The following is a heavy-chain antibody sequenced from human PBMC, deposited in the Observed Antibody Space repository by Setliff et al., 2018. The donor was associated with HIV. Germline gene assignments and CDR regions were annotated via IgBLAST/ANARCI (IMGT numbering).Heavy chain of an antibody. CDR1: GGSFSGYC. V-gene: IGHV4-34*01. J-gene: IGHJ6*02. CDR2: INHSGRT. D-gene: IGHD3-22*01. CDR3: ARDRWYRRYYDSSGYVYGMDV. Sequence: PSETLSLTCAVYGGSFSGYCWSWIRQPPGKGLEWIGEINHSGRTKYNPSLKSRVTTSVDTTKNQFSLRLRSVTAAYTAVYYCARDRWYRRYYDSSGYVYGMDVWGQGTTVTVSS.